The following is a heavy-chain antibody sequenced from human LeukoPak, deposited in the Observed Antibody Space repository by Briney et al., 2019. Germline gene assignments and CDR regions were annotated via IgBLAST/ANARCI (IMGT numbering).Heavy chain of an antibody. CDR1: GFTFSSYA. CDR3: AKDRAVGTYYYDSSGPEIDY. D-gene: IGHD3-22*01. V-gene: IGHV3-23*01. J-gene: IGHJ4*02. CDR2: ISGSGGST. Sequence: GGSLRLSCAASGFTFSSYAMSWVRQAPGKGLEWVSAISGSGGSTYYADSVKGRFTISRDNSKNTLYLQMNSLRAEDTAVYYCAKDRAVGTYYYDSSGPEIDYWGQGTLVTVSS.